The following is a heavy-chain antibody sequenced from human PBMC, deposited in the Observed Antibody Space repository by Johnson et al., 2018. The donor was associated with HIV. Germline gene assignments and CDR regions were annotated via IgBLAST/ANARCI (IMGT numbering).Heavy chain of an antibody. CDR1: GFTFSSYA. V-gene: IGHV3-30-3*01. CDR2: ISYDGSNK. D-gene: IGHD3-22*01. CDR3: ARDLPSTMIVVVIQPRDAFDI. J-gene: IGHJ3*02. Sequence: QVQLVESGGGVVQPGGSLRLSCVASGFTFSSYAMHWVRQAPGKGLEWVAVISYDGSNKYYADSVKGRFTISRDNSKNTLYLQMNSLRAEDTAVYYCARDLPSTMIVVVIQPRDAFDIWGQGTMVTVSS.